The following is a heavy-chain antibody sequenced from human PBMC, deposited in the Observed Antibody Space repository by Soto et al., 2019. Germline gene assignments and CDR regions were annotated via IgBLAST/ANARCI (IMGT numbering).Heavy chain of an antibody. J-gene: IGHJ4*02. D-gene: IGHD6-13*01. Sequence: PGGSLRLSCAASGFTFSNFNMHWVRQAPGKGLEWVAFISYDGNNKYYSDSVKGRFTLSRDNPKNTLYLQMNSLRVEDTAVYYCAKDKGITAQKYYFDYWGQGTLVTVSS. CDR3: AKDKGITAQKYYFDY. V-gene: IGHV3-30*18. CDR2: ISYDGNNK. CDR1: GFTFSNFN.